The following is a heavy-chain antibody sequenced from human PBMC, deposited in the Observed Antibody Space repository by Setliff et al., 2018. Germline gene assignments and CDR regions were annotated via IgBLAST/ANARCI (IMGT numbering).Heavy chain of an antibody. D-gene: IGHD3-10*01. Sequence: SETLSLTCAVYFYSISSDYFWGWIRQPPGKGLEWIGNIFHTGSTYYNPSLKSRVTMLVDRSKNQFSLKLSSMTAADTAMYYCARRYYSGSATYYLDAFSMWGQGTMVTVS. CDR3: ARRYYSGSATYYLDAFSM. CDR1: FYSISSDYF. V-gene: IGHV4-38-2*01. J-gene: IGHJ3*02. CDR2: IFHTGST.